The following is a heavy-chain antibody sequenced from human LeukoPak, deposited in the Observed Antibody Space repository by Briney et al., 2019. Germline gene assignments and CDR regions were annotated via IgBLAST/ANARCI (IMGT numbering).Heavy chain of an antibody. D-gene: IGHD7-27*01. J-gene: IGHJ4*02. V-gene: IGHV3-73*01. CDR1: GFTFSGSA. CDR3: TRSFNWGSDY. Sequence: GGSLRLSCAVSGFTFSGSAIHWARQASGKGLEWVGRIRSKANSYATGYGASVKGRFTISRDDSRNTAYLQMSSLKTEDTAIYFCTRSFNWGSDYWGQGTLVTVSS. CDR2: IRSKANSYAT.